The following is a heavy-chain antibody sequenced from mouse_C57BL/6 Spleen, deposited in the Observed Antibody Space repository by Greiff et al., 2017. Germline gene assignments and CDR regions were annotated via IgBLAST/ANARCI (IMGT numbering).Heavy chain of an antibody. CDR3: APRLYCDYALDY. CDR1: GYTFTSYW. J-gene: IGHJ2*01. V-gene: IGHV1-52*01. Sequence: QVQLQQPGAELVRPGSSVKLSCKASGYTFTSYWMHWVKQRPIQGLEWIGNIDPSDSETHYNQKFKDKATLTVDKSSSTAYMQLSSLTSEDSAVYYCAPRLYCDYALDYWGQGTTLTVSS. CDR2: IDPSDSET. D-gene: IGHD2-4*01.